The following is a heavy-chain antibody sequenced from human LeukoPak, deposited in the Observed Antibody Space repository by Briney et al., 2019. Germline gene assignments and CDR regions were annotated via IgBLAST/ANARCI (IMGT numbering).Heavy chain of an antibody. Sequence: ASVKVSCKASGYTFTSYGISWVRQAPGQGLEWMGWISAYNGNTNHAQKLQGRVTMTTDTSTSTAYMELRSLRSDDTAVYYCARAYSVLLWFGDPNYFDYWGQGTLVTVSS. V-gene: IGHV1-18*01. CDR3: ARAYSVLLWFGDPNYFDY. D-gene: IGHD3-10*01. J-gene: IGHJ4*02. CDR1: GYTFTSYG. CDR2: ISAYNGNT.